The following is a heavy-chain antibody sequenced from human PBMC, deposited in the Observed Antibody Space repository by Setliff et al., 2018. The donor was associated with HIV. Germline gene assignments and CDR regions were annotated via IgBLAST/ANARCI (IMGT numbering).Heavy chain of an antibody. CDR2: IYHSGTT. CDR3: ANHGKPGSSGSFDY. Sequence: PSETLSLTCTVSGDSVSSRSYYWSWIRQPPGKGLEWIGNIYHSGTTYYNPSLKSRITISVDTSKNQFSLKLSSVTAADTAVYYCANHGKPGSSGSFDYWGQGTLVTVSS. J-gene: IGHJ4*02. V-gene: IGHV4-39*07. D-gene: IGHD6-19*01. CDR1: GDSVSSRSYY.